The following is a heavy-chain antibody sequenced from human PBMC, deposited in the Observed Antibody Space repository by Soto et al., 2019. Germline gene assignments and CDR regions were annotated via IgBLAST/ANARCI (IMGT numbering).Heavy chain of an antibody. CDR1: GGTFSSYA. CDR3: ASGGGRYCSGGSCYLVGAFDI. J-gene: IGHJ3*02. D-gene: IGHD2-15*01. V-gene: IGHV1-69*13. Sequence: ASEKVSCKASGGTFSSYAISWVRQAPGQGLEWMGGIIPIFGTANYAQKFQGRVTITADESTSTAYMELSSLRSEDTAVYYCASGGGRYCSGGSCYLVGAFDIWGQGTMVTVSS. CDR2: IIPIFGTA.